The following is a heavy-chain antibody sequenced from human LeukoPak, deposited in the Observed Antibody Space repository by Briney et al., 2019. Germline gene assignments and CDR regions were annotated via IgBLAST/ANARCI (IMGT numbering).Heavy chain of an antibody. Sequence: SETLSLTCTVSGGSINNYYWSWIRQPAGKGLEWIGRIYTRGSTNYNPSLKSRVTMSVDTSKNQLSLKLSSVAAADAAVYYCARGRYCSADICSGGDAFDIWGQGTMVSVSS. V-gene: IGHV4-4*07. D-gene: IGHD2-15*01. CDR3: ARGRYCSADICSGGDAFDI. J-gene: IGHJ3*02. CDR2: IYTRGST. CDR1: GGSINNYY.